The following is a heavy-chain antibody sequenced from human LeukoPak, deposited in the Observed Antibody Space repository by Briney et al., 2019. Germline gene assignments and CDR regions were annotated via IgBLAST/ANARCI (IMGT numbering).Heavy chain of an antibody. CDR2: INHSGST. Sequence: SETLSLTCAVYGGSFSGYYWSWIRQPPGKGLEWIGEINHSGSTNYNPSLKSRVTISVDTSKNQFSLKLSSVTAADTAVYYCANGEDWGYYYGMDVWGQGTTVTVSS. CDR1: GGSFSGYY. V-gene: IGHV4-34*01. D-gene: IGHD3/OR15-3a*01. J-gene: IGHJ6*02. CDR3: ANGEDWGYYYGMDV.